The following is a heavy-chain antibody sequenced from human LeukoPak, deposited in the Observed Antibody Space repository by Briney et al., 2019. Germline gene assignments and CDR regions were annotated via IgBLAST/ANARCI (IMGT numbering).Heavy chain of an antibody. CDR1: GYTFTGFY. CDR3: ARDPSGDYHLYYGMHV. D-gene: IGHD4-17*01. V-gene: IGHV1-2*02. CDR2: INSNTGVT. Sequence: GASVKVSCKASGYTFTGFYIYWVRRAPGLGLEWMGWINSNTGVTNYAQNFQGRVTMTRDTSITTVYMELSGLRSDDTAMYYCARDPSGDYHLYYGMHVWGQGTTVTVSS. J-gene: IGHJ6*02.